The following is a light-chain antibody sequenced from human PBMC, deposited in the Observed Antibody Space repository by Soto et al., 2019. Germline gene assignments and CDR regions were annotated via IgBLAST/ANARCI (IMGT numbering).Light chain of an antibody. CDR3: QQYNSYPWT. J-gene: IGKJ1*01. Sequence: DIQMTQSPSTLSASVGDRVTITCRASQSISSWLAWYQQKPGKTPKVLIYKASSLESGVPSMFSGSGSGTEFTLTISSLQPDDFATYYCQQYNSYPWTFGQGTKVEIK. V-gene: IGKV1-5*03. CDR1: QSISSW. CDR2: KAS.